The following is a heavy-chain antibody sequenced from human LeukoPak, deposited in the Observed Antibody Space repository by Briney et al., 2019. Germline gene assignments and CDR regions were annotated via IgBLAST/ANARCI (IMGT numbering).Heavy chain of an antibody. CDR1: GYTFTGYY. Sequence: ASVKVSCKASGYTFTGYYMHWVRQAPGQGLEWMGWINPNSGGTNYAQKFQGRVTMTRDTSISTAYMELSRLRSDDTAVYYCAREMGGIVVVPAAITDYWGQGTLVTISS. V-gene: IGHV1-2*02. CDR3: AREMGGIVVVPAAITDY. CDR2: INPNSGGT. J-gene: IGHJ4*02. D-gene: IGHD2-2*02.